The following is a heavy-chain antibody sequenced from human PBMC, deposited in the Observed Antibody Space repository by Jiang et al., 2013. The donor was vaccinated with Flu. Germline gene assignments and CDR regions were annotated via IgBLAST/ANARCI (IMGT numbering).Heavy chain of an antibody. CDR3: ARDLYSYGYPGGMDV. V-gene: IGHV3-53*01. Sequence: AASGFTVSSNYMSWVRQAPGKGLEWVSVIYSGGSTYYADSVKGRFTISRDNSKNTLYLQMNSLRAEDTAVYYCARDLYSYGYPGGMDVWGQGTTVTVSS. CDR2: IYSGGST. J-gene: IGHJ6*02. D-gene: IGHD5-18*01. CDR1: GFTVSSNY.